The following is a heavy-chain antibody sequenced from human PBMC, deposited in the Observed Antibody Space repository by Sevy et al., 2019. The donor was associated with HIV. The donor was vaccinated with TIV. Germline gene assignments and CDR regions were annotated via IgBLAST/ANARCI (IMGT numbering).Heavy chain of an antibody. CDR3: GTGDAYDV. CDR1: GFTFSNSF. CDR2: ITRKIDGETT. V-gene: IGHV3-15*06. D-gene: IGHD1-7*01. J-gene: IGHJ3*01. Sequence: GGSLRLSCAASGFTFSNSFMSWARQAPGRGLEWVGRITRKIDGETTLYAAPMKGRFTISRDDSRNTMYLQMDSLKIEDTAMYYGGTGDAYDVSGQGTTVTVSS.